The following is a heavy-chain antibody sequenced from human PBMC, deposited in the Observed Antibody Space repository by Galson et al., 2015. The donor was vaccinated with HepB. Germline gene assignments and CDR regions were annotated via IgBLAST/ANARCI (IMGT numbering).Heavy chain of an antibody. D-gene: IGHD2-2*01. Sequence: SVKVSCKASGYTFTGYYMHWVRQAPGQGLEWMGWINPNSGGTNYAQKFQGRVTMTRDTSISTAYMELSRLRSDDTAVYYCARGLRVVPAAIHYFDYRGQGTLVTVSS. CDR1: GYTFTGYY. J-gene: IGHJ4*02. CDR3: ARGLRVVPAAIHYFDY. CDR2: INPNSGGT. V-gene: IGHV1-2*02.